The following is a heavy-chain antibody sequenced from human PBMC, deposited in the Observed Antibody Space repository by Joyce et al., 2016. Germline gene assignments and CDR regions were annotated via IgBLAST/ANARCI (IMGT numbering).Heavy chain of an antibody. Sequence: QVQLQQWGAGLLKPSETLSLTCAVSGGSLSVYEWSWIREPPGKGLEWIGEINHSGSTNYNPSLKSRVTISEDTAKSQFSLKLNSVTAADTAVYYCAGWGSSAFDYWGQGTLVIVSS. CDR1: GGSLSVYE. CDR2: INHSGST. J-gene: IGHJ4*02. V-gene: IGHV4-34*01. CDR3: AGWGSSAFDY. D-gene: IGHD6-13*01.